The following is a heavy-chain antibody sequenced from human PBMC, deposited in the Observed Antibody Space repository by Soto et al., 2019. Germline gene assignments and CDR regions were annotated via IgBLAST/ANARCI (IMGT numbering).Heavy chain of an antibody. J-gene: IGHJ6*02. D-gene: IGHD3-10*01. CDR3: AREGYYSGSGSYSPPRYYGMDV. V-gene: IGHV1-18*01. Sequence: RQAPGQGLEWMGWISAYNDYTNYAQKLQGRVTMTTDTSTRIAYLELRSLRSDDTAVYYCAREGYYSGSGSYSPPRYYGMDVWGQGTTVTVSS. CDR2: ISAYNDYT.